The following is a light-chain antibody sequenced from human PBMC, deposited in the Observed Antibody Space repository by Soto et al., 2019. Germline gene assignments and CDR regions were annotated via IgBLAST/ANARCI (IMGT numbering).Light chain of an antibody. CDR2: AAS. CDR1: QSISTY. CDR3: QQYNSYLWT. V-gene: IGKV1-5*01. J-gene: IGKJ1*01. Sequence: DLQMTQSPSSLSASVGERVTITCRSSQSISTYLNWYQQKPGKAPKLLIYAASTLQSGVPSRFSGSGSGTEFTLTISSLQPDDFATYYCQQYNSYLWTFGQGTKVDI.